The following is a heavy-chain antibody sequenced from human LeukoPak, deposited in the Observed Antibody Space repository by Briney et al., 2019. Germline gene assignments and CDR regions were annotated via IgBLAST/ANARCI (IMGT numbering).Heavy chain of an antibody. CDR2: INSGGSS. CDR3: AKDLAGSFDY. V-gene: IGHV3-23*01. J-gene: IGHJ4*02. CDR1: GFSFSTXA. Sequence: GGSLRLSCAASGFSFSTXAMXWVRQAPGXXXECVSVINSGGSSYXADSVKGRFTISRDNSKNIVYLQMNSLRAEDTAVYYCAKDLAGSFDYWGQGTLVTVSS. D-gene: IGHD3-10*01.